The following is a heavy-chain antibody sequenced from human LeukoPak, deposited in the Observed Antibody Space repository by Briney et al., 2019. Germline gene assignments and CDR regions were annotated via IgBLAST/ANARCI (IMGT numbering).Heavy chain of an antibody. J-gene: IGHJ4*02. V-gene: IGHV3-49*03. Sequence: GGSLRLSCTGSGFTFGDYAMTWFRQAPGKGLEWVSFIRSKVYGGTTEYAASVKGRFTISRDDSKNIAYLEMNSLKTEDTAVYYCTEWGGSADDYWGQGTLVTVSS. CDR1: GFTFGDYA. D-gene: IGHD3-16*01. CDR2: IRSKVYGGTT. CDR3: TEWGGSADDY.